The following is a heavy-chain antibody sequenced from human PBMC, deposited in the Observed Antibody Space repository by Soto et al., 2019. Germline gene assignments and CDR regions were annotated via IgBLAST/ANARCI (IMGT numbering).Heavy chain of an antibody. CDR3: ARRGVRGNYNWFDP. D-gene: IGHD3-10*01. CDR2: IYYSGST. Sequence: PSETLSLTCTVSGGSISSGGYYWSWIRQHPGKGLEWIGYIYYSGSTYYNPSLKSRVTISVATSKNQFSLKLSSVTAADTAVYYCARRGVRGNYNWFDPWGQGTLVTVSS. CDR1: GGSISSGGYY. V-gene: IGHV4-31*03. J-gene: IGHJ5*02.